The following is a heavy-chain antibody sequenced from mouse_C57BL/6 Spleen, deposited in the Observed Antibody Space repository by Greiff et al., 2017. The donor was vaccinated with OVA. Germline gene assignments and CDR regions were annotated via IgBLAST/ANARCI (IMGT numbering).Heavy chain of an antibody. CDR1: GYTFTSYW. CDR2: IDPSDSYT. Sequence: QVQLQQPGAELVMPGASVKLSCKASGYTFTSYWMHWVKQRPGQGLEWIGEIDPSDSYTNYNQKFKGKSTLTVDKSSSTAYMQLSSLTSEDSAVYYCARRANSNWAFDYWGQGTTLTVSS. V-gene: IGHV1-69*01. CDR3: ARRANSNWAFDY. D-gene: IGHD4-1*02. J-gene: IGHJ2*01.